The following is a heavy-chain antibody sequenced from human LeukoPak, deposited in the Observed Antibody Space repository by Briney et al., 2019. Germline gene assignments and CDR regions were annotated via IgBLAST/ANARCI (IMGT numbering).Heavy chain of an antibody. Sequence: GGSLRLSCAASGLTYSRSEMNWLRQAPGKGLEWVSYISDSGSTIYYADSVKGRFTISRDNAKNSLYLQMNSLRAEDTAVYYCAREGRSSGRYFALDYWGQGTLVTVSS. J-gene: IGHJ4*02. D-gene: IGHD6-19*01. CDR1: GLTYSRSE. CDR2: ISDSGSTI. V-gene: IGHV3-48*03. CDR3: AREGRSSGRYFALDY.